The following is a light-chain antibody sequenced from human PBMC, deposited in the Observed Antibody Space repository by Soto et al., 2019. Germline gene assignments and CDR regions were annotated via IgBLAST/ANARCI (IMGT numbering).Light chain of an antibody. Sequence: DIQMTQSPSSLSSSVGDRVTITCQASQNINNYLNWYQQKPGRAPKLLIYDASNLEAGVPSRFRGSGSGTDFTLTIRCLQPEYFATYYCQQAKSFPLTFGGGTKVDIK. CDR2: DAS. CDR3: QQAKSFPLT. J-gene: IGKJ4*01. CDR1: QNINNY. V-gene: IGKV1-33*01.